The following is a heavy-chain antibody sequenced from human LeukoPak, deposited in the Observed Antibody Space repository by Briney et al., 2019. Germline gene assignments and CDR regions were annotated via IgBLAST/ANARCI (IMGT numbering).Heavy chain of an antibody. D-gene: IGHD3-10*01. CDR2: ISGSGGST. V-gene: IGHV3-23*01. J-gene: IGHJ6*03. Sequence: GGSLRLSCAASRFTFSSYAMSWVRQAPGKGLEWVSAISGSGGSTYYADSVKGRFTISRDNSKNTLYLQMNSLRAEDTAVYYCAKEGYGSGSSYYYYYYMDVWGKGTTVTVSS. CDR3: AKEGYGSGSSYYYYYYMDV. CDR1: RFTFSSYA.